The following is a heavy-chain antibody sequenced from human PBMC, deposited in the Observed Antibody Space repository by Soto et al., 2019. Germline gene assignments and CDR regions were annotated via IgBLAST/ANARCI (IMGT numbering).Heavy chain of an antibody. J-gene: IGHJ4*02. CDR1: GFTFNSYA. Sequence: QVQLVESGGGVVQPGGSLTLSCAASGFTFNSYAMHWVRQAPGQGLEWVAVISFNGIDTYYADSVKGRVTISRDNSRNTVFLQMTSLRTEVTAVCYCAREIESIRWPHHNAVGPGQWGQGTLVTVSS. CDR3: AREIESIRWPHHNAVGPGQ. CDR2: ISFNGIDT. V-gene: IGHV3-30*04. D-gene: IGHD6-6*01.